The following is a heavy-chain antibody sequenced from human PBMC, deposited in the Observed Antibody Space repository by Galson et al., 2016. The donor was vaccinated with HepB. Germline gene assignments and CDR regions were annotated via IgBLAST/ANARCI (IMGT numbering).Heavy chain of an antibody. J-gene: IGHJ4*02. CDR3: ATWNYDVWSGYYNGYFFNY. CDR1: GFTFTKAW. D-gene: IGHD3-3*01. V-gene: IGHV3-15*01. Sequence: SLRLSCAASGFTFTKAWMNWVRQAPGKGLEWVGRIRGEADGGTTDHAAPVAGRFSISRDDSKNMVYLQMDSLQTEDTAVYYCATWNYDVWSGYYNGYFFNYWGQGTLVAVSS. CDR2: IRGEADGGTT.